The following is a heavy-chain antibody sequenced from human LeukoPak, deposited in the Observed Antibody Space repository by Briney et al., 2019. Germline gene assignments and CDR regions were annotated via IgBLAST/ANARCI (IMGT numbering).Heavy chain of an antibody. CDR2: IIPIFGTA. Sequence: SVNVSCKASGCTFSSYAISWVRQAPGQGLEWMGGIIPIFGTANYAQKFQGRVTITADESTSTAYMELSSLRSEDTAVYYCARDRGITMVRGVIPDAFDIWGQGTMVTVSS. D-gene: IGHD3-10*01. V-gene: IGHV1-69*01. J-gene: IGHJ3*02. CDR1: GCTFSSYA. CDR3: ARDRGITMVRGVIPDAFDI.